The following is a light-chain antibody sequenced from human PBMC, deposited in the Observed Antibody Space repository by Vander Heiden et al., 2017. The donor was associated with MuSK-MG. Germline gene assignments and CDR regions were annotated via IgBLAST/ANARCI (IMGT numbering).Light chain of an antibody. CDR3: QQDDSTPYT. Sequence: DIVMTQSADALAVSLGERATINCKSSQSVLYSSNNKNYLAWYQQKPGQPPKLLISWASTRESGVPDRFSGSGSGTDFTLTISSLQAEDVAVYYCQQDDSTPYTFGQGTKLEIK. J-gene: IGKJ2*01. V-gene: IGKV4-1*01. CDR2: WAS. CDR1: QSVLYSSNNKNY.